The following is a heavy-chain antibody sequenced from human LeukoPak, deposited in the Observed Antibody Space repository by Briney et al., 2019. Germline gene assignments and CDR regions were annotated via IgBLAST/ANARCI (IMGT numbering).Heavy chain of an antibody. CDR1: GFTFSSHG. CDR2: IRYDGSNK. V-gene: IGHV3-30*02. D-gene: IGHD3-3*01. Sequence: GGSLRLSCAASGFTFSSHGMHWVRQAPGKGLEWVAFIRYDGSNKYYADSVKGRFTISRDNSKNTLYLQMNSLRAEDTAVYYCAKDKTTYYDFWSGYLDYWGQGTLVTVSS. CDR3: AKDKTTYYDFWSGYLDY. J-gene: IGHJ4*02.